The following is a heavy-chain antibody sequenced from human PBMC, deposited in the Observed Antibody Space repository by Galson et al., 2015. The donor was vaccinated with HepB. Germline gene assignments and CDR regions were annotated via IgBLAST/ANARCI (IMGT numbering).Heavy chain of an antibody. V-gene: IGHV3-30*04. CDR2: ISYDGSNE. CDR1: GFSFSDYA. Sequence: SLRLSCAASGFSFSDYAMHWVRQAPGKGLEWVTVISYDGSNEYYADSVKGRFTISRDNPKNSLYLQMNSLRAEDTAVYYCARVGRMDVWGQGTTVIVSS. J-gene: IGHJ6*02. CDR3: ARVGRMDV.